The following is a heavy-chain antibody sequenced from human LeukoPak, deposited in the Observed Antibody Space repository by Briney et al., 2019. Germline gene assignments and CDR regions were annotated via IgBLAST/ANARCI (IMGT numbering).Heavy chain of an antibody. CDR1: GFTFSDYY. V-gene: IGHV3-11*04. Sequence: GGSLRLSCAASGFTFSDYYMSWIRQAPGKGLEWVSYISSSGSTIYYADSVKGRFTISRDNAKNSLYLQMNSLRAEDTAVYYCARDKTLGSYDSSGSLDYWGQGTLVTVSS. J-gene: IGHJ4*02. CDR2: ISSSGSTI. D-gene: IGHD3-22*01. CDR3: ARDKTLGSYDSSGSLDY.